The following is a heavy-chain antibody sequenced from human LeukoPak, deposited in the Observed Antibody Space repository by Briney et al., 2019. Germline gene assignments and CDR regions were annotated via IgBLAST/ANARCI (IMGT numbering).Heavy chain of an antibody. CDR2: IYPGDSHT. CDR3: ARHLSGSYSGYYFDY. CDR1: GYSFTSYW. Sequence: GESLKISCKGSGYSFTSYWIGWVRQMPGKGLEWMGVIYPGDSHTRYSPSFQGQVTISADKSTSTAFLQWSSLKASDTAMYYCARHLSGSYSGYYFDYWGQGTLVTVSS. D-gene: IGHD1-26*01. J-gene: IGHJ4*02. V-gene: IGHV5-51*01.